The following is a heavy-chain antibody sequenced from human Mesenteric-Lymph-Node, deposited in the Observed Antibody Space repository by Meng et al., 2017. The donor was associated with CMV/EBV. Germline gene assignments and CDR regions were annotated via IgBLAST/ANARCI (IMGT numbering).Heavy chain of an antibody. D-gene: IGHD6-19*01. CDR1: GFTFTDYY. V-gene: IGHV1-2*02. Sequence: ASVKVSCKAPGFTFTDYYLYWVRQAPGQGLEYMGWINANSGATGCAQKFQGRVSMTRDTSISTIYMELGGLRPDDTAVYYCARDGVSSVTDLDYWGQGTLVTVSS. J-gene: IGHJ4*02. CDR2: INANSGAT. CDR3: ARDGVSSVTDLDY.